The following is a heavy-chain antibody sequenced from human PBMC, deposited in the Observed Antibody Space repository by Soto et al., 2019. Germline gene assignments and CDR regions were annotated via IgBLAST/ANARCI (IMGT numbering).Heavy chain of an antibody. CDR3: ARAKPNSYYYDSSGYYFPYYFDY. V-gene: IGHV5-51*01. D-gene: IGHD3-22*01. CDR1: GYSFTSYW. J-gene: IGHJ4*02. CDR2: IYPGDSDT. Sequence: GESLKISSKGSGYSFTSYWIGWVRQMPGKGLEWMGIIYPGDSDTRYSPSFQGQVTISADRSISTAYLQWSSLKASDTAMYYCARAKPNSYYYDSSGYYFPYYFDYWGQGTLVTVSS.